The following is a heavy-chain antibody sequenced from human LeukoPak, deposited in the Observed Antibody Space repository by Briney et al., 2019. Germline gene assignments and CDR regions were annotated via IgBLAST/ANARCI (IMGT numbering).Heavy chain of an antibody. Sequence: SVKVSCKASGGTFSSYAISWVRQAPGQGLEWMGGIIPIFGTANYAQKFQGRVTITADESTSTAYMELSSLRSEDTAVYYCASENSNKITFSVYWGQGTLVTVSS. V-gene: IGHV1-69*13. D-gene: IGHD3-16*01. CDR1: GGTFSSYA. J-gene: IGHJ4*02. CDR3: ASENSNKITFSVY. CDR2: IIPIFGTA.